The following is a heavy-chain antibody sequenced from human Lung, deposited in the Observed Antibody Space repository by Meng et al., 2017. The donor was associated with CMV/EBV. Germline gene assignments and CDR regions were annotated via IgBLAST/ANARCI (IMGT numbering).Heavy chain of an antibody. D-gene: IGHD3-22*01. V-gene: IGHV2-5*02. J-gene: IGHJ4*02. CDR1: NGVG. CDR2: IYWDDYK. CDR3: ARRPSSYYDSSGYFFADY. Sequence: NGVGVGWLRQPPGTALEWLALIYWDDYKRYSPSLKSRLTITKDTSKNQVVLTMTNMDPVDTATYYCARRPSSYYDSSGYFFADYWGQGTLVTVSS.